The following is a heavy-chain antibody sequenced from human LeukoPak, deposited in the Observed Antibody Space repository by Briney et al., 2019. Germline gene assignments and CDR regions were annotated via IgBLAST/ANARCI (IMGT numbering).Heavy chain of an antibody. J-gene: IGHJ4*02. V-gene: IGHV1-46*01. Sequence: ASVKVSCKASGYTFTSYYMHWVRQAPGEGLEWMGIINPTGGSTSYAQKFQGRVTMTRDTSTSTVYMELSSLRSEDTAVYYCAKDKRWWQADYWGQGTLVTVSS. CDR3: AKDKRWWQADY. CDR1: GYTFTSYY. D-gene: IGHD2-8*02. CDR2: INPTGGST.